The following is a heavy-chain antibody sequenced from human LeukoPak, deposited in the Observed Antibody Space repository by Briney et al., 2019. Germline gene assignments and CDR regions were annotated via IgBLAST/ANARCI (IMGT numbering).Heavy chain of an antibody. V-gene: IGHV3-48*01. J-gene: IGHJ4*02. CDR1: GFATSDYS. Sequence: GGSLRLSCAASGFATSDYSMNWVRQVPGKGLEWVSYICSSSNKVYYADSVKGRFTISRDNAKNSLFLQMNSLRADDTAVYYCARNFYCGGDCAISYFDYWGQGTLVTVSS. D-gene: IGHD2-21*02. CDR3: ARNFYCGGDCAISYFDY. CDR2: ICSSSNKV.